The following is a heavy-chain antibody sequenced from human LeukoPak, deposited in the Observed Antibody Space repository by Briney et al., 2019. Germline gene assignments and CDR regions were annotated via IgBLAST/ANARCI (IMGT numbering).Heavy chain of an antibody. Sequence: PGGSLRLSCAASGFTFSSYAMSWVRQAPGKGLEWVSYISSSSSTIYYADSVKGRFTISRDNAKNSLYLQMNSLRDEDTAVYYCARGVTAYGKQFDYWGQGTLVTVSS. CDR3: ARGVTAYGKQFDY. J-gene: IGHJ4*02. CDR1: GFTFSSYA. D-gene: IGHD2-21*02. V-gene: IGHV3-48*02. CDR2: ISSSSSTI.